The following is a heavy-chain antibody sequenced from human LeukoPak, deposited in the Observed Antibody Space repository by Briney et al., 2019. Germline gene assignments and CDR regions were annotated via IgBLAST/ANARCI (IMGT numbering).Heavy chain of an antibody. CDR1: GFTFSSYG. J-gene: IGHJ5*02. Sequence: GGSLRLSCAASGFTFSSYGMHWVRQAPGKGLEWVAVISYDGSNKYYADSVKGRFTISRDNSKNTPYLQMISLRAEDTAVYYCLIIGIAAAGDWFDPWGQGTLVTVSS. V-gene: IGHV3-30*03. CDR3: LIIGIAAAGDWFDP. D-gene: IGHD6-13*01. CDR2: ISYDGSNK.